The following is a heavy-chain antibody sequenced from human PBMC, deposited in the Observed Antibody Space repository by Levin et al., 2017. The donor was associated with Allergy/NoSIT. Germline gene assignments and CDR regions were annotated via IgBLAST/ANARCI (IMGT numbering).Heavy chain of an antibody. Sequence: SETLSLTCTVSGGSISSGDYYWSWIRQPPGKGLEWIGYIYYSGSTYYNPSLKSRVTISVDTSKNQFSLKLSSVTAADTAVYYCAREEERGGFGELLYNYWGQGTLVTVSS. CDR3: AREEERGGFGELLYNY. D-gene: IGHD3-10*01. CDR1: GGSISSGDYY. V-gene: IGHV4-30-4*01. J-gene: IGHJ4*02. CDR2: IYYSGST.